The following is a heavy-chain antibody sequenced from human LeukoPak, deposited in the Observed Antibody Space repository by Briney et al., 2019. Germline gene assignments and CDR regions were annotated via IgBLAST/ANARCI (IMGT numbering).Heavy chain of an antibody. J-gene: IGHJ5*02. CDR2: MSYDGSNK. D-gene: IGHD6-13*01. Sequence: GGSLRLSCAASGFTFNIYAMHWVRQAPGKGLEWVAVMSYDGSNKYYADSVKGRFTISRDNSKTTLYLQMNSLRAEDTAIYYCAREGQPLPRNSWFDPWGQGALVTVSS. CDR3: AREGQPLPRNSWFDP. V-gene: IGHV3-30*04. CDR1: GFTFNIYA.